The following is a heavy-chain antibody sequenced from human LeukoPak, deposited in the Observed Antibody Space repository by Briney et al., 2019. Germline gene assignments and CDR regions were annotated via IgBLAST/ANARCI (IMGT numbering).Heavy chain of an antibody. CDR2: ISAYNGNT. Sequence: ASVKVSCKASGYTFTSYGISWVRQAPGQGLEWMGWISAYNGNTNYAQKFQDRVTMTTDTSTSTACLDLKGLRSDDTAVYYCARGELKMGSGGTYFRWWGQGTLVSVSS. CDR3: ARGELKMGSGGTYFRW. J-gene: IGHJ4*02. D-gene: IGHD2-15*01. V-gene: IGHV1-18*01. CDR1: GYTFTSYG.